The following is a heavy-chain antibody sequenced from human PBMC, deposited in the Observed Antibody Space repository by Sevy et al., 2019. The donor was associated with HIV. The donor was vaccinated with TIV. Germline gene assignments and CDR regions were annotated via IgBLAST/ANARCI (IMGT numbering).Heavy chain of an antibody. CDR2: IYYSGST. Sequence: SETLSLTCTVSGGSISSYYWSWIRQPPGKGLEWIGYIYYSGSTNYNPSLKSRVTISVDTSKNQFSLKLSSVTAADTAVYYCARDSSDRDCDFWSGYYPDYFDLWGRGTLVTVSS. CDR1: GGSISSYY. CDR3: ARDSSDRDCDFWSGYYPDYFDL. D-gene: IGHD3-3*01. V-gene: IGHV4-59*01. J-gene: IGHJ2*01.